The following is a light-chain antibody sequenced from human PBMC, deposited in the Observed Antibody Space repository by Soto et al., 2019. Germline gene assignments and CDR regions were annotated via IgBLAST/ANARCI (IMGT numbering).Light chain of an antibody. J-gene: IGKJ5*01. CDR1: QRINIY. CDR2: SAS. CDR3: QQSFSTPT. Sequence: DIQMTQSPSSLATSIGDRVTITCRASQRINIYLNWYRQKPGKAPELLIYSASNLQSGVPSRFSGSGSGTDFTLTISGLQSEDFATYYCQQSFSTPTFGRGTRLDIK. V-gene: IGKV1-39*01.